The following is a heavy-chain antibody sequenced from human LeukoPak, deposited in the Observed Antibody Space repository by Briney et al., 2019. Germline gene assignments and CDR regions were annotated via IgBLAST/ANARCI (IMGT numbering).Heavy chain of an antibody. J-gene: IGHJ4*02. Sequence: ASVKVSCEVSGYTLTELSMHWVRQAPGKGLEWMGGFDPEDGETIYAQKFQGRVTMTEDTSTDTAYMELSSLRSEDTAVYYCATEPFMVRGVIRDYWGQGTLVTVSS. CDR2: FDPEDGET. CDR3: ATEPFMVRGVIRDY. D-gene: IGHD3-10*01. V-gene: IGHV1-24*01. CDR1: GYTLTELS.